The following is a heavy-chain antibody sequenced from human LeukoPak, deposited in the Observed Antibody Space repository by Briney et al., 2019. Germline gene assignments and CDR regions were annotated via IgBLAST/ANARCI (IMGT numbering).Heavy chain of an antibody. V-gene: IGHV3-48*03. CDR3: ARDEGSRGERYSGYGT. J-gene: IGHJ5*02. CDR2: ISSSGSTI. D-gene: IGHD5-12*01. CDR1: GFTFSSYE. Sequence: GGSLRLSCAASGFTFSSYEMNWVRQAPGKGLEWVSYISSSGSTIYYADSVKGRFTISRDNAKNSLYLQVNSLRAEDTAVYYCARDEGSRGERYSGYGTWGQGTLVTVSS.